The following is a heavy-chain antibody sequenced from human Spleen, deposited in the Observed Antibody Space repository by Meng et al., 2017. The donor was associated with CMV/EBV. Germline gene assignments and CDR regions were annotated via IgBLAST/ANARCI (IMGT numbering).Heavy chain of an antibody. D-gene: IGHD3-22*01. CDR2: MSYDGSNK. V-gene: IGHV3-30*04. CDR1: GFTFSSYP. CDR3: ARDHTYYYDSSGEFDY. Sequence: GGSLRLSCAASGFTFSSYPMHWIRQAPGKGLEWVAGMSYDGSNKYYADSVKGRFTISRDNSKNTLYLQMNSLRAEDTAVYYCARDHTYYYDSSGEFDYWGQGTLVTVSS. J-gene: IGHJ4*02.